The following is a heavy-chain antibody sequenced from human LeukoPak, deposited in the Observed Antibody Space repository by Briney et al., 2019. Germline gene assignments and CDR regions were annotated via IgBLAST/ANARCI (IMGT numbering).Heavy chain of an antibody. CDR3: ARVGGPRPYDY. J-gene: IGHJ4*02. CDR2: INHSGST. CDR1: GGSFSGYY. Sequence: SETLSLTCAVYGGSFSGYYWSWIRQPPGKGLEWIGEINHSGSTNYNPSLKSRVTISVDTSNTQFSLKLSSVTAADTAVYYWARVGGPRPYDYWGQGTLVTVSS. V-gene: IGHV4-34*01. D-gene: IGHD3-16*01.